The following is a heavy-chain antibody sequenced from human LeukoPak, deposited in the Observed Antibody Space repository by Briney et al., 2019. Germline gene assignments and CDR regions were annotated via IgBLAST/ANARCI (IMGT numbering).Heavy chain of an antibody. J-gene: IGHJ4*02. V-gene: IGHV4-34*01. CDR3: AKYGSGSYPISPQFDY. Sequence: SETLSLTCAVYGGSFSGYYWSWIRQPPGKGLEWTGEINHSGSTNYNPSLKSRVTISVDTSKNQFSLKLSSVTAEDTAVYYCAKYGSGSYPISPQFDYWGQGTLVTVSS. CDR2: INHSGST. CDR1: GGSFSGYY. D-gene: IGHD3-10*01.